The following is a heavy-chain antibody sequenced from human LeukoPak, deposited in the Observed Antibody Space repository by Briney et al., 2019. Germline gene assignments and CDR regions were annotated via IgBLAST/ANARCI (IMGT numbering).Heavy chain of an antibody. Sequence: SETLSLTCTVSTGSISGYYWSWLGQSAGGRLEWIGRIYTSGATNYNPSLKSRVTISVDESKKQFSLRLSSVTAADTAVYYCASHLYASGSYHFDSWGPGILVTVSS. V-gene: IGHV4-4*07. CDR2: IYTSGAT. CDR3: ASHLYASGSYHFDS. D-gene: IGHD3-10*01. J-gene: IGHJ4*02. CDR1: TGSISGYY.